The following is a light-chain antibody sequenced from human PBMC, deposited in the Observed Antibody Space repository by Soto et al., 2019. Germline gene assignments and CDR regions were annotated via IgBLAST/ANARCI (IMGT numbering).Light chain of an antibody. CDR1: SSDVGGYKY. V-gene: IGLV2-14*01. CDR3: SSDTSTSTPGHYG. CDR2: EVT. J-gene: IGLJ1*01. Sequence: QSVLTPPASVSGSPGQSITISCTGTSSDVGGYKYVSWYQQHPGKAPKLIIYEVTHRPSGVSNRFSGSKSGNTASLTISGLQAEDEADYYCSSDTSTSTPGHYGVGSGTKVTVL.